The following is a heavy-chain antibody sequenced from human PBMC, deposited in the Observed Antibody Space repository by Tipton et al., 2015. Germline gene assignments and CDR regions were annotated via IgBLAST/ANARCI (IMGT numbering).Heavy chain of an antibody. V-gene: IGHV4-38-2*01. D-gene: IGHD3-10*01. CDR1: NYSISSGYY. CDR3: ARGLLLWFGMTDY. CDR2: IFHSGIT. J-gene: IGHJ4*02. Sequence: TLSLTCAVSNYSISSGYYWGWIRQPPGKGLEWIGNIFHSGITYYNPSLKSRVTMSVDTSKNYFSLKVTSLTAADTAVYYCARGLLLWFGMTDYWGQGTLVTVSS.